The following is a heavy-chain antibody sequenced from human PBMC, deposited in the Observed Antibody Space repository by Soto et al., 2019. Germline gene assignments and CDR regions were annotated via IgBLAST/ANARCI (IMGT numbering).Heavy chain of an antibody. CDR3: AREYTAWPLAYGLDV. Sequence: SCAASGFTFSSYSMNWVRQAPGKGLEWVSSISSSSSYIKYADSVKGRFTISRDNAKNSVSLQMNSLRAEDTAVYYCAREYTAWPLAYGLDVWGQGTTVTVSS. CDR1: GFTFSSYS. J-gene: IGHJ6*02. CDR2: ISSSSSYI. D-gene: IGHD2-2*02. V-gene: IGHV3-21*01.